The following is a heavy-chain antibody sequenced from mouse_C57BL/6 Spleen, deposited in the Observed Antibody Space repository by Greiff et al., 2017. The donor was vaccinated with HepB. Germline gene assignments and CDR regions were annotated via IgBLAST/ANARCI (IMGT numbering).Heavy chain of an antibody. V-gene: IGHV5-4*01. J-gene: IGHJ3*01. Sequence: EVQGVESGGGLVKPGGSLKLSCAASGFTFSSYAMSWVRQTPEKRLEWVATISDGGSYTYYPDNVKGRFTISRDNAKNNLYLQMSHLKSEDTAMYYCANYYGSSVWFAYWGQGTLVTVSA. CDR2: ISDGGSYT. CDR3: ANYYGSSVWFAY. CDR1: GFTFSSYA. D-gene: IGHD1-1*01.